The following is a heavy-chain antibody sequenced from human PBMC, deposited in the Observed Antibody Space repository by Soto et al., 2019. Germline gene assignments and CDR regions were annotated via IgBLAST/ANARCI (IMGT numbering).Heavy chain of an antibody. D-gene: IGHD6-19*01. Sequence: LSLTCTVSGGSISSYYWSWIRQPPGKGLEWIGYIYYSGSTNYNPSLKGRVTISVDTSKNQFSLKLSSVTAADTAVYYCARRHSGWYDYFDYWGQGSLVTVSS. V-gene: IGHV4-59*01. CDR3: ARRHSGWYDYFDY. CDR1: GGSISSYY. CDR2: IYYSGST. J-gene: IGHJ4*02.